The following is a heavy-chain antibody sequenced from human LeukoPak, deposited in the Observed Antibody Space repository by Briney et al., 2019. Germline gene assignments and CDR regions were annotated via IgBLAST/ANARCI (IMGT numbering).Heavy chain of an antibody. CDR3: AREGASSSWYGARRNWFDP. CDR1: AFTFTNYD. Sequence: GGSLRLSCAASAFTFTNYDMSWVRQAPGKGLEWVAVISYDGSNKYYADSVKGRFTISRDNSKNTLYLQMNSLRAEDTAVYYCAREGASSSWYGARRNWFDPWGQGTLVTVSS. CDR2: ISYDGSNK. J-gene: IGHJ5*02. V-gene: IGHV3-30*03. D-gene: IGHD6-13*01.